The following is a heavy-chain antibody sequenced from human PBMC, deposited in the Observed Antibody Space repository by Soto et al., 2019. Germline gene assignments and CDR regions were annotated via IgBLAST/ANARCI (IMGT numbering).Heavy chain of an antibody. Sequence: RGSLRLSCEASGFTFSCFDMHWVRQPTGKGLEWVSSIGTAGDTYYAVSAKGRFTISRDNAKNSLSLQMNSLRAGDMAVYFCAKSQEIGTHFFDSWGQGTQVTVS. D-gene: IGHD6-13*01. CDR1: GFTFSCFD. V-gene: IGHV3-13*01. CDR3: AKSQEIGTHFFDS. CDR2: IGTAGDT. J-gene: IGHJ4*02.